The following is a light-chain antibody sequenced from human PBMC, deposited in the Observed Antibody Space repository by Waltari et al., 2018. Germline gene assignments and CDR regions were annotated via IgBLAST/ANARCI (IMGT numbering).Light chain of an antibody. CDR1: TQDLCSYNY. CDR2: DVT. Sequence: SALTQPRSVSGSPGQSVTISCTGTTQDLCSYNYVSWYQQHPGTAPKLIILDVTRRPSGVPERLSGSKSGNTASLTISGLRAEDEAEYYCCSYAGSYTWVFGGGTKLTVV. CDR3: CSYAGSYTWV. V-gene: IGLV2-11*01. J-gene: IGLJ3*02.